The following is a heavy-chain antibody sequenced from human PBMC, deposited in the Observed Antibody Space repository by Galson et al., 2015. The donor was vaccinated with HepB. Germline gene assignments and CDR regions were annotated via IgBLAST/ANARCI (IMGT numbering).Heavy chain of an antibody. Sequence: SLRLSCAASGFTFSSYGMHWVRQAPGKGLEWVSAISGSGGSTYYADSVKGRFTISRDNSKNTLYLQMNSLRAEDTAVYYCATGTTGTTLFDYWGQGTLVTVSS. CDR3: ATGTTGTTLFDY. V-gene: IGHV3-23*01. CDR1: GFTFSSYG. J-gene: IGHJ4*02. D-gene: IGHD1-1*01. CDR2: ISGSGGST.